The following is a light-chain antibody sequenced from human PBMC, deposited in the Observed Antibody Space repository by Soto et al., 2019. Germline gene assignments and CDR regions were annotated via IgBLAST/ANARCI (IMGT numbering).Light chain of an antibody. CDR2: EVS. V-gene: IGLV2-8*01. CDR3: GSYVGSKSFV. Sequence: QSALTQSPSASGSLGQSVTISCTGTSSDIGDYNYVSWYQQHAGKAPKVMIYEVSQRPSGVPDRFSGSKSGNTASLTVSGLQAEDEADYYCGSYVGSKSFVFGGGTKLTVL. CDR1: SSDIGDYNY. J-gene: IGLJ3*02.